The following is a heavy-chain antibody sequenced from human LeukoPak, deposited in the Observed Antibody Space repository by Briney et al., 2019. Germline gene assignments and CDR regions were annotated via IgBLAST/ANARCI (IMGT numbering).Heavy chain of an antibody. CDR3: VLGGSPYYYDSSGYQNDY. J-gene: IGHJ4*02. CDR1: GYTFTGYY. V-gene: IGHV1-2*02. Sequence: GASVKVSCKASGYTFTGYYMHWVRQAPGQGLEWTGWINPNSGGTNYAQKFQGRVTMTRDTSISTAYMELSRLRSDDTAVYYCVLGGSPYYYDSSGYQNDYWGQGTLVTVSS. D-gene: IGHD3-22*01. CDR2: INPNSGGT.